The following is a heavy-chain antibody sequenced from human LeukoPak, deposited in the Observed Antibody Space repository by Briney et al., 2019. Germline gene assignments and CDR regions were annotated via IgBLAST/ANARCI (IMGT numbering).Heavy chain of an antibody. J-gene: IGHJ4*02. CDR1: GGSINSYD. CDR2: IYSSGST. V-gene: IGHV4-4*07. CDR3: ARGGKATVVTM. Sequence: SETLSLTCTVSGGSINSYDWSWIRQPAGKGLEWIGRIYSSGSTNYNPSLKSRVSMSVDTSKNQFSLKLTSVPAADTAVYYCARGGKATVVTMWGQGILVTVSS. D-gene: IGHD4-23*01.